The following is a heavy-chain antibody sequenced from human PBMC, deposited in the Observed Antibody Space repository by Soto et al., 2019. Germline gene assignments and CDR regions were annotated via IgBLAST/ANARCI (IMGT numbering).Heavy chain of an antibody. Sequence: SETLSLTCAVSGGSLSDYDWSWIRQPPGKGLEWIGYIYHSGNTNYNPSLKSRVTISLDRPKNLYSLKLRSVTAADTAVYYCVRDRGYWSGRDAFDIWGLGTMLTVTS. D-gene: IGHD3-3*01. J-gene: IGHJ3*02. CDR3: VRDRGYWSGRDAFDI. V-gene: IGHV4-59*01. CDR2: IYHSGNT. CDR1: GGSLSDYD.